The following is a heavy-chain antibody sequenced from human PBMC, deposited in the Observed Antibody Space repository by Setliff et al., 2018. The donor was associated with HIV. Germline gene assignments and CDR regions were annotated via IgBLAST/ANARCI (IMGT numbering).Heavy chain of an antibody. CDR2: VYHSGTT. Sequence: PSETLSLTCAVSGYSISTAYYWGWIRQPPGKGLEWIGSVYHSGTTYYNPSLKSRVTISVDMSNNQFSLKVTSVTAADTAVYYCMRGRSITIFGVVYFDFWGQGTQVTVSS. CDR3: MRGRSITIFGVVYFDF. D-gene: IGHD3-3*01. CDR1: GYSISTAYY. J-gene: IGHJ4*02. V-gene: IGHV4-38-2*01.